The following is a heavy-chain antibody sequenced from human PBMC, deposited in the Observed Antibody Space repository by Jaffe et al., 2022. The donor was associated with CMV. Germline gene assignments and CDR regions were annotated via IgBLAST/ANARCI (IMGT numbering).Heavy chain of an antibody. CDR2: IKQDGSEK. CDR3: ARDSMGVLDS. J-gene: IGHJ4*02. V-gene: IGHV3-7*01. Sequence: EVRLVESGGGLVQPGGSLRLSCEDSKFTFRIYWMSWVRQAPGKGLEWVANIKQDGSEKNYVDSVEGRFTISRDNARNSVYLQMNSLRVEDTAVYFCARDSMGVLDSWGQGTLVTVSS. CDR1: KFTFRIYW. D-gene: IGHD1-26*01.